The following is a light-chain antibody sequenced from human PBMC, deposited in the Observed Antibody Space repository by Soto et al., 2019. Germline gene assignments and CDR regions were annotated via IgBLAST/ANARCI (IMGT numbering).Light chain of an antibody. Sequence: EIAMTQSPATLSVSPGERATLSCRASRSVKTNLAWYQPNPSQAHRLILYGASTRATNVSARFSGSGSGTEFTLTISSLQSEDFALYYGQQYNHWPTITFGPGTRL. CDR3: QQYNHWPTIT. CDR2: GAS. V-gene: IGKV3-15*01. J-gene: IGKJ5*01. CDR1: RSVKTN.